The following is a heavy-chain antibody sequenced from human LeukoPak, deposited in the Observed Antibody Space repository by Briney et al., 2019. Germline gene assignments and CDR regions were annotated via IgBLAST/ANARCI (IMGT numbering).Heavy chain of an antibody. CDR2: IYYSGST. CDR3: ARADIGAYDYYMDV. V-gene: IGHV4-61*05. D-gene: IGHD2-15*01. Sequence: SETLSLTCTVSGGSISSSSYYWGWIRQPPGEGLECIGYIYYSGSTNYHPSLKSRATISVDTSKNQFSLKLSSVTAADTAVYYCARADIGAYDYYMDVWGKGTTVTVSS. J-gene: IGHJ6*03. CDR1: GGSISSSSYY.